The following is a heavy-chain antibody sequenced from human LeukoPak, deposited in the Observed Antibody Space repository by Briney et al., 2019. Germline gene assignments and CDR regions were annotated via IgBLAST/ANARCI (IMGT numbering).Heavy chain of an antibody. CDR2: MNPNSGNT. Sequence: ASVKVSCKASGYTFTSYDINWVRQATGQGLEWMGWMNPNSGNTGYAQKFQGRVTITRNTSISTAYMELSSLRSEDTAVYYCARDLVGADAFDIWGQGTMVTVSS. CDR1: GYTFTSYD. V-gene: IGHV1-8*03. J-gene: IGHJ3*02. CDR3: ARDLVGADAFDI. D-gene: IGHD1-26*01.